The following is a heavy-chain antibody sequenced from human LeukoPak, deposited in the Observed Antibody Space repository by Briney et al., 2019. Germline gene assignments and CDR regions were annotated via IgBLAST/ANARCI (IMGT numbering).Heavy chain of an antibody. D-gene: IGHD3-10*01. CDR1: GFTFDDYG. Sequence: PGGSLRLSCAASGFTFDDYGMSWVRQAPGKGLEWVSGINWNGGSTGYADSVKGRCTISRDNAKTSLYMQLNSLRAEDTALYYCARDDYGSGSYSYYYYMDVWGKGTTVTVSS. J-gene: IGHJ6*03. CDR3: ARDDYGSGSYSYYYYMDV. V-gene: IGHV3-20*04. CDR2: INWNGGST.